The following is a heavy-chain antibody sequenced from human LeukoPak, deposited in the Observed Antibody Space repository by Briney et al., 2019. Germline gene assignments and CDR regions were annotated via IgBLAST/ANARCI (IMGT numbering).Heavy chain of an antibody. CDR1: GGSISSSSYY. CDR3: ARGRSGSYYDAFDI. Sequence: SETLSLTCTVSGGSISSSSYYWGWIRQPPGKGLEWIGSIYYSGSTYYNPPLKSRVSISVDTSKSQFSPKLNSVTAADTAVYYCARGRSGSYYDAFDIWGQGTKVTVSS. D-gene: IGHD1-26*01. V-gene: IGHV4-39*07. CDR2: IYYSGST. J-gene: IGHJ3*02.